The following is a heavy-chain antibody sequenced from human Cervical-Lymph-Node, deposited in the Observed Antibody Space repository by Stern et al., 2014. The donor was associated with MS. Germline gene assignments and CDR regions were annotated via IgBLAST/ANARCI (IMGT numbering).Heavy chain of an antibody. CDR3: ARHDGWLPHY. J-gene: IGHJ4*02. D-gene: IGHD5-12*01. Sequence: QLQLQESGPGLVKPSETLSLTCSVSGGSISRSTYYWGWIRQPPGKGLEWIGSIYYSGTTYYNPSLKSRVTIDTSTNQFSLRLPSGTAADTAVYYCARHDGWLPHYWSQGTLVTVSS. CDR2: IYYSGTT. V-gene: IGHV4-39*01. CDR1: GGSISRSTYY.